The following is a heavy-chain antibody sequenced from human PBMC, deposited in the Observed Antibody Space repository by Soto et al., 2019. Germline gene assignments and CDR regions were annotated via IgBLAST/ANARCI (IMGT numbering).Heavy chain of an antibody. CDR1: GDSISGGRFY. CDR3: ARDRGNSWSSYFGLDV. J-gene: IGHJ6*02. Sequence: PSETLSLTCAVSGDSISGGRFYWSWVRQSPGRTLEWIGYITYNGRTKYSPSLQSRLSISMDTSKNQVSMQLTSVTAADTAVYYCARDRGNSWSSYFGLDVWGQGTTVTVSS. CDR2: ITYNGRT. D-gene: IGHD3-10*01. V-gene: IGHV4-61*01.